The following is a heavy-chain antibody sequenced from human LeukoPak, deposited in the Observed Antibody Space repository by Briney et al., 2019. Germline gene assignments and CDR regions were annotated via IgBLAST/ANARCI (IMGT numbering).Heavy chain of an antibody. Sequence: SQTLSLTCAISGDSVSSNSVAWNWIRQSPSRGLEWLGRTYYMSKWYNDYAVFVKSRITINPDTSKNQFSLQLNSVTPEDTAVYYCAREVGYCSGGTCHRDSYRGQGTLVTVSS. V-gene: IGHV6-1*01. CDR3: AREVGYCSGGTCHRDSY. D-gene: IGHD2-15*01. CDR1: GDSVSSNSVA. CDR2: TYYMSKWYN. J-gene: IGHJ4*02.